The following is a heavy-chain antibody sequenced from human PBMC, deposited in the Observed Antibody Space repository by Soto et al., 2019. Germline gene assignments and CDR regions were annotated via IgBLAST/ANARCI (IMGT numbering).Heavy chain of an antibody. V-gene: IGHV6-1*01. D-gene: IGHD3-9*01. CDR2: TYYRSKWYN. CDR1: GDSVSGNSAA. J-gene: IGHJ3*01. CDR3: ARDPNSDDWINAFDV. Sequence: SQTLSLTCAISGDSVSGNSAAWNWIRQSPSRGLEWLGRTYYRSKWYNDCAVSVKSRITINPDTSKNQFSLHLDSVTPDDSAVYYCARDPNSDDWINAFDVWGPGTMVT.